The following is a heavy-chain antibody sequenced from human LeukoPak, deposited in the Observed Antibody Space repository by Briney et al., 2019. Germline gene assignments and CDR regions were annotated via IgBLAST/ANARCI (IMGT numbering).Heavy chain of an antibody. D-gene: IGHD5-18*01. V-gene: IGHV4-59*08. CDR2: IYYSGST. Sequence: PSETLSLTCTVSGGSISSYYWSWIRQSPGKGLEWIGYIYYSGSTNYNPSLKGRVTISVDTSKNQFSLKLSSVTAADTAVYYCARPQRGYSYGPFDYWGQGTLVTVSS. CDR3: ARPQRGYSYGPFDY. J-gene: IGHJ4*02. CDR1: GGSISSYY.